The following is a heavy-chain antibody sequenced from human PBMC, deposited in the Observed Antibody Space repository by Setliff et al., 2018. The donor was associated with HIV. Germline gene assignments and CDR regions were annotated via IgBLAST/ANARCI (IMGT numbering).Heavy chain of an antibody. CDR2: LNPSEGTT. J-gene: IGHJ5*02. V-gene: IGHV1-46*01. D-gene: IGHD6-19*01. CDR3: ERGYRSAWNSWFDA. Sequence: ASVKVSCKASGYTFTTYYIHWVRQAPGQGLEWMGILNPSEGTTSFAQKFQGRVTMTRDTSTSTVYMDLSSLRANDTAVYYCERGYRSAWNSWFDAWGQGTRVTVSS. CDR1: GYTFTTYY.